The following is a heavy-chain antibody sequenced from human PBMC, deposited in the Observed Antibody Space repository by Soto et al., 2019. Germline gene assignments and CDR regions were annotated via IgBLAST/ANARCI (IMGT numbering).Heavy chain of an antibody. D-gene: IGHD4-17*01. J-gene: IGHJ5*02. CDR2: IYYSGST. V-gene: IGHV4-59*06. Sequence: PSETLSLTCTVSGGSINNHYWSWIRQPPGKGLEWLGYIYYSGSTYYNPSLKSRVTMSVDTSKNQFSLKLSSVTAADTAVYYCARDPLSDDYGAPGPWGQGTLVTVSS. CDR3: ARDPLSDDYGAPGP. CDR1: GGSINNHY.